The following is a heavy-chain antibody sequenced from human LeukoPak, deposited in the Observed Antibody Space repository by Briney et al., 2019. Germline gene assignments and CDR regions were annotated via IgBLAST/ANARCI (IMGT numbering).Heavy chain of an antibody. D-gene: IGHD6-13*01. CDR3: ARSPTSSWHNFDY. V-gene: IGHV3-30*02. CDR2: IRYDGSNK. J-gene: IGHJ4*02. Sequence: PGGSLRLSCAASGFTSSSYGMHWVRQAPGKGLEWVAFIRYDGSNKYYADSVKGRFTISRDNSKNTMYLQMNSLKSEDTAVYYCARSPTSSWHNFDYWGQGTLVTVSS. CDR1: GFTSSSYG.